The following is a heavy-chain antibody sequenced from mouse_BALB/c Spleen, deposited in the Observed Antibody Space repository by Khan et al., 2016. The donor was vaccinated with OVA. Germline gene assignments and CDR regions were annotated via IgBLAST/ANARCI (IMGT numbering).Heavy chain of an antibody. D-gene: IGHD2-10*01. CDR2: MWGDGTT. Sequence: QVQLKQSGPGLVAPSQSLSITCTVSGFSLSRYNIHWVRQPPGKGLEWLVLMWGDGTTSYNSALKSRLTISKDNSKSQVFLKMNSLQTDDTAMYFCARQPYYHYNVMDYWGQGTSVTVSS. J-gene: IGHJ4*01. CDR3: ARQPYYHYNVMDY. CDR1: GFSLSRYN. V-gene: IGHV2-6-4*01.